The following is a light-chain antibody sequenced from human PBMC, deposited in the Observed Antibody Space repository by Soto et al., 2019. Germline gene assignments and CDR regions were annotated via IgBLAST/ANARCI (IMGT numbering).Light chain of an antibody. Sequence: QSALTQPASVSGSPGQSITISCTGTSSDVGGYNYVSWYQQHPGKAPKLMISEVSNRPSGVSNRFSGSKSGNTASLTISGLQAXDEADYYCSSYTSSSTLVFGGGPKLTVL. V-gene: IGLV2-14*01. J-gene: IGLJ2*01. CDR2: EVS. CDR3: SSYTSSSTLV. CDR1: SSDVGGYNY.